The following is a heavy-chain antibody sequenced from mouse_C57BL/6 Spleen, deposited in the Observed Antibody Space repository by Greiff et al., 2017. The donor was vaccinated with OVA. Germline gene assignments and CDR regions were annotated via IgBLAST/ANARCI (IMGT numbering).Heavy chain of an antibody. CDR2: INPSNGGT. D-gene: IGHD1-1*01. CDR3: ARSDYGSSKRFGY. V-gene: IGHV1-53*01. Sequence: VQLQQPGTELVKPGASVKLSCKASGYTFTSYWMHWVKQRPGQGLEWIGNINPSNGGTNYNEKFKSKATLTVDKSSSTAYMQLSSLTSEDSAVYYCARSDYGSSKRFGYWGQGTLVTVSA. J-gene: IGHJ3*01. CDR1: GYTFTSYW.